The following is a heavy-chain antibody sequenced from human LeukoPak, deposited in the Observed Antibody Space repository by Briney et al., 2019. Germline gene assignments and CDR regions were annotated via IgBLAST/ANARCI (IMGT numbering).Heavy chain of an antibody. V-gene: IGHV4-59*01. CDR3: ARGVITFGGVIERFDY. J-gene: IGHJ4*02. CDR2: IYYSGST. Sequence: SETLSLTCTVSGGSISSYYWSWIRQPPGKGLEWIGYIYYSGSTNNNPSLKSRVTISVDTSKNQFSLKLSSVTAADTAVYYCARGVITFGGVIERFDYWGQGTLVTVSS. D-gene: IGHD3-16*02. CDR1: GGSISSYY.